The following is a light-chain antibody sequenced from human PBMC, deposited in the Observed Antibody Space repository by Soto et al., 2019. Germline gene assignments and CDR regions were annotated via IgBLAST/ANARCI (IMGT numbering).Light chain of an antibody. CDR2: DAS. J-gene: IGKJ1*01. Sequence: DIQMTQSPSLVSASVGDRVTITCRASQGIRNDLGWYQQKPGKAPKLLIYDASSLESGVPSRFSGSGSGTEFTLTISSLQPDDFATYYCQQYNIYWTFGQGTKVDIK. CDR3: QQYNIYWT. V-gene: IGKV1-17*01. CDR1: QGIRND.